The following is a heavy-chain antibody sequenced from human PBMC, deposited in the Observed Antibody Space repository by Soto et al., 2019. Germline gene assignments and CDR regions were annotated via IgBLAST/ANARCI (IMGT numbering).Heavy chain of an antibody. CDR2: ISSNGGST. V-gene: IGHV3-64*01. J-gene: IGHJ4*02. CDR1: GFIFSNYA. CDR3: ARRSAAAYDY. Sequence: GGSLRLSCAASGFIFSNYAIHWVRQAPGKGLEHVSGISSNGGSTYYANSVKGRFTISRDNSKNTLYLQMGSLRAEDMAVYYCARRSAAAYDYWGQGTLVTVSS. D-gene: IGHD6-13*01.